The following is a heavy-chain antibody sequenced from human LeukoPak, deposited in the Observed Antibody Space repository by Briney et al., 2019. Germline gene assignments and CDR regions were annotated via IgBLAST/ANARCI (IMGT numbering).Heavy chain of an antibody. D-gene: IGHD4-23*01. CDR1: GYPFTGYY. V-gene: IGHV1-2*02. CDR3: ARDYYGGNSGGLDY. CDR2: INPNSGGT. J-gene: IGHJ4*02. Sequence: ASVKVSCKASGYPFTGYYMHWVRQAPGQGLEWMGWINPNSGGTNYAQKFQGRVTMTRDTSISTAYMELSRLRSDDTAVYYCARDYYGGNSGGLDYWGQGTLVTVSS.